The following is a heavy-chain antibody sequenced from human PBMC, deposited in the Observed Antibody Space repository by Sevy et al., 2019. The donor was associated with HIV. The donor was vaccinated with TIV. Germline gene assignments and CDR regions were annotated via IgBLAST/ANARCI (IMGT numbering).Heavy chain of an antibody. V-gene: IGHV3-30-3*01. J-gene: IGHJ4*02. CDR3: ARDFSPSYGYDY. D-gene: IGHD5-18*01. Sequence: GESLKISCAASGFTFSSYAMHWVRQAPGKGLEWVAVISYDGSNKYYADSVKARFTISRDNSKNTLYLQMNSLRAEDTAVYYCARDFSPSYGYDYWGQGTLVTVSS. CDR2: ISYDGSNK. CDR1: GFTFSSYA.